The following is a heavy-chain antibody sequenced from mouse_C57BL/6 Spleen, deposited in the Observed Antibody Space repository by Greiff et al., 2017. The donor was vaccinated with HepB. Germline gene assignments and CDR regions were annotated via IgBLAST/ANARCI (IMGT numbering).Heavy chain of an antibody. CDR3: ARGYDYVYYAMDY. V-gene: IGHV1-82*01. CDR2: IYPGDGDT. D-gene: IGHD2-4*01. Sequence: VQLVESGPALVKPGASVKISCKASGYAFSSSWMNWVKQRPGKGLEWIGRIYPGDGDTNYNGKFKGKATLTADKSSSTAYMQLSSLTSEDSAVYFCARGYDYVYYAMDYWGQGTSATVSS. CDR1: GYAFSSSW. J-gene: IGHJ4*01.